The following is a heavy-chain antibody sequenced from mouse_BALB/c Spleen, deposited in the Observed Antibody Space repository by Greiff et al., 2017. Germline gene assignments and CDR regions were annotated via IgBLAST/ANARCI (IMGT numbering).Heavy chain of an antibody. J-gene: IGHJ3*01. Sequence: EVQVVESGPSLVKPSQTLSLTCSVTGDSITSGYWNWIRKFPGNKLEYMGYISYSGSTYYNPSLKSRISITRDTSKNQYYLQLNSVTTEDTATYYCARLDYYGSSLFAYWGQGTLVTVSA. CDR2: ISYSGST. CDR1: GDSITSGY. D-gene: IGHD1-1*01. CDR3: ARLDYYGSSLFAY. V-gene: IGHV3-8*02.